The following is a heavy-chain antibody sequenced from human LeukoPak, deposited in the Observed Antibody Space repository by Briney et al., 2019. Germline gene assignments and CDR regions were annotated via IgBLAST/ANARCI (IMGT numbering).Heavy chain of an antibody. Sequence: PGGSLRLSCAASGFTFSSNGMHWVRQAPGKGLEWVAVIWYDGSNKYYADSVKGRFTISRDNSKNTLYLQMNSLRAEDTAVYYCARDRDYYDSSGYYPIWGQGTLVTVSS. J-gene: IGHJ4*02. CDR3: ARDRDYYDSSGYYPI. CDR2: IWYDGSNK. D-gene: IGHD3-22*01. V-gene: IGHV3-33*01. CDR1: GFTFSSNG.